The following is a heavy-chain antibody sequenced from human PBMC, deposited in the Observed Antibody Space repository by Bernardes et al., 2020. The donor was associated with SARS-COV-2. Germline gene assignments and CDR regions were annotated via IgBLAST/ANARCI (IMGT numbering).Heavy chain of an antibody. J-gene: IGHJ3*02. V-gene: IGHV3-7*01. Sequence: GSLIRSCAASGFTFRSCWMTWVRQAPGQGLEWVANIKQDGSEKNYVDSVKGRFTISRDNAKNSLYLQMNSLGVEDTAVYYCARGLLVAPRSAFDMWGQGTMVTVSS. CDR3: ARGLLVAPRSAFDM. CDR1: GFTFRSCW. D-gene: IGHD2-15*01. CDR2: IKQDGSEK.